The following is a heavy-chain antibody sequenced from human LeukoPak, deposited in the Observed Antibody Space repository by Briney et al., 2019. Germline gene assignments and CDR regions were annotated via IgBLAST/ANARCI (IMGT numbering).Heavy chain of an antibody. CDR2: IYYSGST. Sequence: SETLSLTCTVSGGSISSSSYYWGWIRQPPGKGLEWIGSIYYSGSTYYNPSLKSRVTISVDTSKNQFSLKLSSVTAADTAVYYCARGLLGYYDFWSGYRSYYFDYWGQGTLVTVSS. J-gene: IGHJ4*02. CDR1: GGSISSSSYY. CDR3: ARGLLGYYDFWSGYRSYYFDY. D-gene: IGHD3-3*01. V-gene: IGHV4-39*01.